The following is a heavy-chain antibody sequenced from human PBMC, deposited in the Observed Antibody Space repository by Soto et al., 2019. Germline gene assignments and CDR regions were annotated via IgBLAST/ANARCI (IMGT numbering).Heavy chain of an antibody. CDR2: ISGGGGST. D-gene: IGHD2-21*02. CDR3: AKGFSVVVTVIRPDDAFDA. J-gene: IGHJ5*01. V-gene: IGHV3-23*01. Sequence: EVQLLESGGGLVQPGGSLSLSCAASGFTFGNYGMNWVRQAPGKGLEWVSGISGGGGSTYYADSVKGRFTISRDPSKNTIFLEMNSLRAEDTAVYYCAKGFSVVVTVIRPDDAFDAWGQGTLVTVSS. CDR1: GFTFGNYG.